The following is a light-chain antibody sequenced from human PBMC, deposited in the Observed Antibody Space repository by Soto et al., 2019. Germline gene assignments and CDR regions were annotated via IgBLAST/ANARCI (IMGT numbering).Light chain of an antibody. J-gene: IGKJ1*01. CDR1: QSVSRY. V-gene: IGKV3-11*01. CDR2: DAS. CDR3: QQRSNWHPWT. Sequence: PCERATTSCSASQSVSRYLAWYQQKPGQAPRLLIYDASNRATGIPARFSGSGSGTDFTLTFSSLEHEDFVVYYCQQRSNWHPWTFGQGTKVGIK.